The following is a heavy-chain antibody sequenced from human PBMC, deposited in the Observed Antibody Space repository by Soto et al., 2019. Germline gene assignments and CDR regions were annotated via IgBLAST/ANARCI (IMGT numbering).Heavy chain of an antibody. CDR1: GGSCSGYD. CDR3: ARGRGGYCSGGSCYPNFVVVIAPFDY. V-gene: IGHV4-34*01. D-gene: IGHD2-15*01. Sequence: SETLSLTSAVDGGSCSGYDWSWIRQPPGKGLEWIGEINHSGSTNYNPSLKSRVTISVDTSKNQFSLKLSSVTAADTAVYYCARGRGGYCSGGSCYPNFVVVIAPFDYWGQGTLVTVSS. CDR2: INHSGST. J-gene: IGHJ4*02.